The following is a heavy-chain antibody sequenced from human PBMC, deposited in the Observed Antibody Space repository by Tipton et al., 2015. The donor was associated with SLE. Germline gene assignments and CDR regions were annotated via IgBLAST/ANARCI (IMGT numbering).Heavy chain of an antibody. V-gene: IGHV4-61*01. D-gene: IGHD7-27*01. J-gene: IGHJ4*02. CDR1: GGSISSSSYY. Sequence: TLSLTCTVSGGSISSSSYYWGWIRQPPGKGLEWIGYIYYSGSTNYNPSLKSRLTISVDTSKHQFSLKLSSVTAADTAVYYCARDLPHSGAIDYWGQGTLVTVSS. CDR2: IYYSGST. CDR3: ARDLPHSGAIDY.